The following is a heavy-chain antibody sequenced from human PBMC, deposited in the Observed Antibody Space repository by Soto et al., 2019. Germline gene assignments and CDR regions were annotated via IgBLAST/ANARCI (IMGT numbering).Heavy chain of an antibody. CDR3: ARRWFALPPNTPTFDY. CDR1: GGSISSSSYY. Sequence: SETLSLTCTVSGGSISSSSYYWGWIRQPPGKGLEWIGSIYYSGSTYYNPSLKSRVTISVDTSKNPFSLKLSSVTAADTAVYYCARRWFALPPNTPTFDYWGQGTLVTVSS. V-gene: IGHV4-39*01. CDR2: IYYSGST. D-gene: IGHD3-10*01. J-gene: IGHJ4*02.